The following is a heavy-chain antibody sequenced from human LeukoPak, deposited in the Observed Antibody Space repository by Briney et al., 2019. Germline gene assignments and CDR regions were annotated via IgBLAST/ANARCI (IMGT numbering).Heavy chain of an antibody. Sequence: ASVKVSCKASGYIFSDYGISWVRQAPGQGREGMAWISPYNGNTKNAQKFQGRVSLTTETSTNTAYMELTSLRSDDAAVYFCAREGQYREFQYWGHGTLVTVSS. CDR2: ISPYNGNT. D-gene: IGHD3-10*01. CDR1: GYIFSDYG. J-gene: IGHJ4*01. V-gene: IGHV1-18*01. CDR3: AREGQYREFQY.